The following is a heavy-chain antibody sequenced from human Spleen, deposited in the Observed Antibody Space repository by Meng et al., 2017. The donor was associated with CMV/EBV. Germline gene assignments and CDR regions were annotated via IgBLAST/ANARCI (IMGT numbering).Heavy chain of an antibody. CDR2: INSNSGAT. CDR3: AREIAIVGQPFDY. Sequence: ASVKVSCKASGYTFTGYYMYWVRQDPRQGLEWMGWINSNSGATNYAQKFQGRLAMTRDTSISTVYMELRRLRSDDTAVYYCAREIAIVGQPFDYWGQGTLVTVSS. D-gene: IGHD2/OR15-2a*01. CDR1: GYTFTGYY. J-gene: IGHJ4*02. V-gene: IGHV1-2*02.